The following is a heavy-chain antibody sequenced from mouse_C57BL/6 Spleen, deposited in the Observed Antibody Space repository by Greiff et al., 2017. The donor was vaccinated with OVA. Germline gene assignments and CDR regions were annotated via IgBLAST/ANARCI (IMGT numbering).Heavy chain of an antibody. CDR1: GYAFSSYW. CDR2: IYPGDGDT. J-gene: IGHJ4*01. CDR3: ARWAYDYDAGAMDY. Sequence: VKLQESGAELVKPGASVKISCKASGYAFSSYWMNWVKQRPGKGLEWIGQIYPGDGDTNYNGKFKGKATLTADKSSSTAYMQLSSLTSEDSAVYFCARWAYDYDAGAMDYWGQGTSVTVSS. D-gene: IGHD2-4*01. V-gene: IGHV1-80*01.